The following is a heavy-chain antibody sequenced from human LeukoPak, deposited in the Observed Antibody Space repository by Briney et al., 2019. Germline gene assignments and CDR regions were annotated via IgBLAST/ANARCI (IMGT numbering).Heavy chain of an antibody. J-gene: IGHJ4*02. CDR2: IKQDGTEK. CDR3: ARTRWLQLRYFDY. CDR1: GFTFSSYS. D-gene: IGHD5-24*01. V-gene: IGHV3-7*01. Sequence: GGSLRLSCAASGFTFSSYSMNWVRQAPGKGLEWVANIKQDGTEKNYVDSVKGRFTISRDNAKNSLFLQMKSLRAEDTAVYYCARTRWLQLRYFDYWGQGTLVTVSS.